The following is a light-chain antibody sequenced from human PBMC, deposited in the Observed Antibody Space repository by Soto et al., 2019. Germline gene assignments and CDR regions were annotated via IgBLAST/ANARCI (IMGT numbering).Light chain of an antibody. CDR3: QAYDNALGSSEA. CDR2: ANN. Sequence: QSVLTQPPSVSGAPGQRVTISCTGSSFNIGPGYDVHWYQQFPGTAPKLLIYANNNRPSGVPERFSGSRSGASASLAITGLQAEDEADYYCQAYDNALGSSEAFGGGTKVTVL. CDR1: SFNIGPGYD. V-gene: IGLV1-40*01. J-gene: IGLJ2*01.